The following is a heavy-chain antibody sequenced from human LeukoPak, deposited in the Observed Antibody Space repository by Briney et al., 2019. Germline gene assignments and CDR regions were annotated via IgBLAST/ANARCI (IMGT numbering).Heavy chain of an antibody. CDR2: INWSGGST. CDR1: RFSFDEHG. CDR3: ARAPITSPFYFDY. V-gene: IGHV3-20*04. Sequence: GESLTLSCTANRFSFDEHGMTWVGQVPGKEQEWVSGINWSGGSTGYADPLRGRFTISRDNAKNSLYLQMGSLRAEDTALYYCARAPITSPFYFDYWGQGTLVTVSS. D-gene: IGHD2-2*01. J-gene: IGHJ4*02.